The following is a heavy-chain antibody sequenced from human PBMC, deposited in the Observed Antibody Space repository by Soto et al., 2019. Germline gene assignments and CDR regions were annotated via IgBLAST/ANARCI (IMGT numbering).Heavy chain of an antibody. D-gene: IGHD3-9*01. V-gene: IGHV3-23*01. CDR2: ISGSGGST. J-gene: IGHJ4*02. CDR1: GFTFSSYA. CDR3: AKVIPITIFWRGRGGYFDY. Sequence: EVQLLESGGGLVQPGGSLRLSCAASGFTFSSYAMSWVRQAPGKGLEWVSAISGSGGSTYYADSVKGRFTISRDNSKNTLYLQMNSLRAEDTAVYYCAKVIPITIFWRGRGGYFDYWGQGTLVTVSS.